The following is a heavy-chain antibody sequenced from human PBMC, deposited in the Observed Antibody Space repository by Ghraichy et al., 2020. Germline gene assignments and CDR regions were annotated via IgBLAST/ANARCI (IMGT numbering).Heavy chain of an antibody. V-gene: IGHV3-21*01. CDR3: VREGSSSWNALDI. J-gene: IGHJ3*02. CDR1: GFSFSSYS. Sequence: GGSLRLSCAASGFSFSSYSMHWVRQAPGEGLDWVSSIWSTGDNMYYGDSVKGRFTISRDNAKNSLHLQMNSLRAEDTAVYYCVREGSSSWNALDIWGQGTMVTVSS. CDR2: IWSTGDNM. D-gene: IGHD6-13*01.